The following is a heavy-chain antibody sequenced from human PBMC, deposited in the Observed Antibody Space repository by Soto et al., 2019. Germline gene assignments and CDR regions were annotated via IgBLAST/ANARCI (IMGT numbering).Heavy chain of an antibody. CDR1: GFTFSNYW. CDR2: IKQDGSEK. J-gene: IGHJ4*02. Sequence: PGGSLRLSCAASGFTFSNYWMHWARQAPGKGLEWVANIKQDGSEKYYVDSVKGRFSISRDNAKNSLYLQMNSLRAEDTAVYFCARRSSSWTPYFDYWGQGTLVTVSS. CDR3: ARRSSSWTPYFDY. D-gene: IGHD6-13*01. V-gene: IGHV3-7*01.